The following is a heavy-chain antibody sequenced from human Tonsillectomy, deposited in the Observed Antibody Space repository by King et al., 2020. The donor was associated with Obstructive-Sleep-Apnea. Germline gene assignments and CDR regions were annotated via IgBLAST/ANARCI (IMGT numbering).Heavy chain of an antibody. CDR2: ISYDGSNK. CDR1: GFTFISYA. Sequence: QLVQSGGGVVQPGRSLRLSCAASGFTFISYAMHWVRQAPGKGLEWVAVISYDGSNKYYADSVKGRFTISRDNSKNTLYLQMNSLRAEDTALYYCARDLVATITVYDMDVWGQGTTVTVSS. V-gene: IGHV3-30-3*01. D-gene: IGHD5-12*01. CDR3: ARDLVATITVYDMDV. J-gene: IGHJ6*02.